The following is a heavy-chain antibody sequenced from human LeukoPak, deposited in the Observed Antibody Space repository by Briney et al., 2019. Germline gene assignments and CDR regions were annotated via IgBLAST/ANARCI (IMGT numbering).Heavy chain of an antibody. CDR2: IIPIFGTA. CDR1: GGTFSSYA. Sequence: SVKVSCKASGGTFSSYAISWVRQAPGEGLEWMGGIIPIFGTANYAQKFQGRVTITADESTSTVYMELSSLRSEDTAVYYCARGANSQGTIFGVAPKGSFDYWGQGTLVTVSS. J-gene: IGHJ4*02. D-gene: IGHD3-3*01. CDR3: ARGANSQGTIFGVAPKGSFDY. V-gene: IGHV1-69*13.